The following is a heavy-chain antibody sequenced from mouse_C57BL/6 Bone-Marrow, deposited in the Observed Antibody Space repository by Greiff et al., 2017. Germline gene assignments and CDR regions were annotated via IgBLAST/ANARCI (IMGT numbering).Heavy chain of an antibody. CDR2: IHPSDSDT. V-gene: IGHV1-74*01. CDR3: AILYISTWFAY. Sequence: QVQLQQPGAELVKPGASVKVSCKASGYTFTSYWMHWVKQRPGQGLEWIGRIHPSDSDTNYNQKFKGKGTLTVDKSSSTAYMQLSSLTSEDSAVYYCAILYISTWFAYWGQGTLVTVSA. D-gene: IGHD1-3*01. CDR1: GYTFTSYW. J-gene: IGHJ3*01.